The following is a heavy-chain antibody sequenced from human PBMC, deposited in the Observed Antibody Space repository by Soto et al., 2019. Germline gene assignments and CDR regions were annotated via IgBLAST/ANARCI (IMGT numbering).Heavy chain of an antibody. D-gene: IGHD4-17*01. J-gene: IGHJ4*02. V-gene: IGHV3-7*01. Sequence: GGSLRLSCKASGFSFNNHWMNWVRQAPGKGLEWVAAIKSDGSAKKYVDSLRGRFTISRDNAENSLYLQMSSLRDEDTAVYYCAKDRGVEVTTRVFDYWAQGT. CDR3: AKDRGVEVTTRVFDY. CDR2: IKSDGSAK. CDR1: GFSFNNHW.